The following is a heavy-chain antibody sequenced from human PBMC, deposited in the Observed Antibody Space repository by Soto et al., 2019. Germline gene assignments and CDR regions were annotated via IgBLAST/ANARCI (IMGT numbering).Heavy chain of an antibody. J-gene: IGHJ4*02. D-gene: IGHD3-22*01. CDR1: GYTFTSYA. V-gene: IGHV1-3*01. Sequence: ASVKVSCKASGYTFTSYAMHWVRQAPGQRLEWMGWINAGNGNTKYSQKFQGRVTITRDTSASTAYMELSSLRSEDTAVYHCARALSTYYDSSGYRYWGQGTLVTVSS. CDR3: ARALSTYYDSSGYRY. CDR2: INAGNGNT.